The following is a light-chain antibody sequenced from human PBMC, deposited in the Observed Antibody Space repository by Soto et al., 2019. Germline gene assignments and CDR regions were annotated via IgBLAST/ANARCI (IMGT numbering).Light chain of an antibody. J-gene: IGKJ4*01. CDR1: QDIRDS. CDR2: DAS. V-gene: IGKV1-33*01. CDR3: QQYASPPLT. Sequence: DIPMTQSPSSLSASVGDRLTLTCQASQDIRDSLIWYQVKPGNAPQLLMFDASKLETGVPSRFSGSGSGKDFTFTISSLQPEDFATYYCQQYASPPLTFGGGTKVEIK.